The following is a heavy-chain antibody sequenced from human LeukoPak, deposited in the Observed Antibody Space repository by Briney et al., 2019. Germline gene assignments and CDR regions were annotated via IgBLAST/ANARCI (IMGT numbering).Heavy chain of an antibody. CDR3: AAAHAELLPGY. CDR1: GYTFTGYY. J-gene: IGHJ4*02. CDR2: INPNSGGT. Sequence: ASVKVSCKPSGYTFTGYYIHWVRQAPGQGLEWMGWINPNSGGTKYAQKFQGRVTMTRDTSVNTAYMELTSLRSDDTTVYYCAAAHAELLPGYWGQGTLVTVSS. D-gene: IGHD1-26*01. V-gene: IGHV1-2*02.